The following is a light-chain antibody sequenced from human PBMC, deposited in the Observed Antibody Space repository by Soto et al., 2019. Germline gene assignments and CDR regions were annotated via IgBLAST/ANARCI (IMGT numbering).Light chain of an antibody. J-gene: IGKJ1*01. CDR3: MQGTHWPIT. CDR2: KVS. V-gene: IGKV2-30*02. CDR1: QSLVHSDGIAY. Sequence: DVVMTQSPLSLPVTLLQPASISCXSNQSLVHSDGIAYFSWFQQRPGRSPRRLIYKVSNRDSGVPARFSGSGSGTDFALRISRVEAEDVGVYYCMQGTHWPITFGQGTKVDIK.